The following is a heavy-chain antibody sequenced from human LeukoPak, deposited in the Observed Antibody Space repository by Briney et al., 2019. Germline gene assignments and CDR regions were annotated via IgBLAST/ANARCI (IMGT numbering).Heavy chain of an antibody. CDR3: ARDRSLDIVVVPDYYYGMDV. CDR1: GGSISSYY. D-gene: IGHD2-2*03. V-gene: IGHV4-59*01. J-gene: IGHJ6*04. Sequence: KPSETLSLTCTVSGGSISSYYWSWIRQPPGKGLEWIGYIYYSGSTNYNPSLKSQVTISVDTSKNLFSLKLSSVTAADTAVYYCARDRSLDIVVVPDYYYGMDVWGKGTTVTVSS. CDR2: IYYSGST.